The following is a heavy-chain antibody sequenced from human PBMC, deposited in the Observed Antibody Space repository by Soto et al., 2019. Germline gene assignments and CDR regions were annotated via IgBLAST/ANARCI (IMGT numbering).Heavy chain of an antibody. CDR2: IYPGDSDT. D-gene: IGHD3-22*01. CDR3: ARVITGDYYGMDV. Sequence: GESLKISCKGSGYSFTSYWIGWVRQMPGKGLEWMGIIYPGDSDTRYSPSFQGQVTISADKSISTAYLQWSSLKASETAMYYCARVITGDYYGMDVWGQGTTVNVSS. CDR1: GYSFTSYW. V-gene: IGHV5-51*01. J-gene: IGHJ6*02.